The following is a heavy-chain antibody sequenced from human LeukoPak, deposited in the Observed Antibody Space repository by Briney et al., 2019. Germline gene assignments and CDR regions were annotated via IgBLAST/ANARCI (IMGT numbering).Heavy chain of an antibody. CDR2: INWNGGST. Sequence: GGSLRLSCAASGFTFDDYGMSWVRQAPGKGLEWVSGINWNGGSTGYADSAKGRFTISRDNAKNSLYLQMNSLRAEDTALYYCASMVRGVIEPWGQGTLVTVSS. CDR1: GFTFDDYG. CDR3: ASMVRGVIEP. D-gene: IGHD3-10*01. J-gene: IGHJ5*02. V-gene: IGHV3-20*04.